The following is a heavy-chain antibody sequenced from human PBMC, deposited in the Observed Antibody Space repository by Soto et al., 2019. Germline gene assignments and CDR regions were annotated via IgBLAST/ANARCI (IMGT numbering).Heavy chain of an antibody. CDR1: GGSISSGGFY. Sequence: QVQLQESGPGLVKPSQTLSLTCTVSGGSISSGGFYWSWIRQLPGQGLEWIGYIYYTGNTDYNPSLKTRVSMSVDTSKNQFSLRLRSVTDADTAVYYCAREVVVAAKGGFDYWGQGTLVTVSS. D-gene: IGHD2-15*01. J-gene: IGHJ4*02. CDR3: AREVVVAAKGGFDY. CDR2: IYYTGNT. V-gene: IGHV4-31*03.